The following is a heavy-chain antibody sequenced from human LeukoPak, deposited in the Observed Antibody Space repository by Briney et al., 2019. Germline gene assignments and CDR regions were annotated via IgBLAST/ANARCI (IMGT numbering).Heavy chain of an antibody. CDR3: AKDGGRYRFDY. CDR2: VSTSRSDT. J-gene: IGHJ4*02. V-gene: IGHV3-21*01. D-gene: IGHD3-16*02. CDR1: KFTFTNYN. Sequence: GGSLRLSCAASKFTFTNYNMNWVRQAPGKGLKWVSSVSTSRSDTNYADSVKGRFTVSRDNAENSLYLQMNSLRAEDTAVYYCAKDGGRYRFDYWGQGTMVTVSS.